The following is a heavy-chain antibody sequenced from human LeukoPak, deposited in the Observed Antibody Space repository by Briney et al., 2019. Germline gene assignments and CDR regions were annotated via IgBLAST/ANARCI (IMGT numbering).Heavy chain of an antibody. CDR2: APHDRSSP. V-gene: IGHV3-30*04. Sequence: GGSLRLSCAASGFTFSSYAMSWVRQAPGKGLEWVAVAPHDRSSPSHAASVNGRFTISRDNSKDTLFLHMDSLRVDDTAIYYCARQSLGASGLDHWGQGVLVTVSS. CDR3: ARQSLGASGLDH. J-gene: IGHJ4*02. CDR1: GFTFSSYA. D-gene: IGHD1-26*01.